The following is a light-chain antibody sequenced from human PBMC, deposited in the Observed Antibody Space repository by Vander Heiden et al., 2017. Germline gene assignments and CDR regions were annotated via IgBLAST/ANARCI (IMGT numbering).Light chain of an antibody. J-gene: IGKJ2*01. CDR1: QSVSSY. Sequence: EIVLTPSPATLSLSPGERATLSCTASQSVSSYLAWYQQKPGQAPRLLIYDASNRATGIPARFSGSGYGKDLTLTISSREPEDFAVYYCQQRSYWPPYTFGQGTKMEIK. V-gene: IGKV3-11*01. CDR3: QQRSYWPPYT. CDR2: DAS.